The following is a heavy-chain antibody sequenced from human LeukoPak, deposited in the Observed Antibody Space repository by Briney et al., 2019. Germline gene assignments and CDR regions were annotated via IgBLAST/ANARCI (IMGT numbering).Heavy chain of an antibody. CDR3: AREAVAGRVDY. D-gene: IGHD6-19*01. J-gene: IGHJ4*02. CDR1: GGSISSSNW. Sequence: SGTLSLTCAVSGGSISSSNWWSWVRQPPGKGLEWIGYIYYSGSTNYNPSLKSRVTISVDTSKNQFSLKLSSVTAADTAVYYCAREAVAGRVDYWGQGTLVTVSS. V-gene: IGHV4-4*02. CDR2: IYYSGST.